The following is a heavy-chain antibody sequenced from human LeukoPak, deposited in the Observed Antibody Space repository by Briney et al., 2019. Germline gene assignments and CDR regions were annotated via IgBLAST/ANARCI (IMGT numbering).Heavy chain of an antibody. J-gene: IGHJ5*02. CDR1: GGTFSSYA. V-gene: IGHV1-69*06. CDR3: ARMSWVTGTSGGWFDP. D-gene: IGHD1-20*01. CDR2: IIPIFGTA. Sequence: SVKVSCKTSGGTFSSYAISWVRQAPGQGLEWMGGIIPIFGTANYAQKFQGRVTITADKSTSTAYMELSSLRSEDTAVYYCARMSWVTGTSGGWFDPWGQGTLVTVSS.